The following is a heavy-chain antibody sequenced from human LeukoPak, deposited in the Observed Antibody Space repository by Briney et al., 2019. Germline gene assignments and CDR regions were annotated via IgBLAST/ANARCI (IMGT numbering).Heavy chain of an antibody. CDR3: ANYQAPAY. V-gene: IGHV3-23*01. D-gene: IGHD2-2*01. Sequence: GGSLRLSCAASGFTFSSYAMTWVRQAPGKGLDWVSTISGSGGSTFYAESVKGRFTISRDNSKNTLYLQMNSLRAEDTAVYYCANYQAPAYWGQGTLVTVSS. J-gene: IGHJ4*02. CDR2: ISGSGGST. CDR1: GFTFSSYA.